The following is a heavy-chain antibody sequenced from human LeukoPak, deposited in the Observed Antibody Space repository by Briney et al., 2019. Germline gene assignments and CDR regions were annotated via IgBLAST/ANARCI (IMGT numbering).Heavy chain of an antibody. CDR3: ARVSLFWSGYYYYYYMDV. J-gene: IGHJ6*03. D-gene: IGHD3-3*01. Sequence: SETLSLTCTVSGGSISSYYWSWIRQPPGKGLKWIGYIYYSGSTNYNPSLKSRVTISVDTSKNQFSLKLSSVTAADTAVYYCARVSLFWSGYYYYYYMDVWGKGTTVTVSS. CDR2: IYYSGST. CDR1: GGSISSYY. V-gene: IGHV4-59*01.